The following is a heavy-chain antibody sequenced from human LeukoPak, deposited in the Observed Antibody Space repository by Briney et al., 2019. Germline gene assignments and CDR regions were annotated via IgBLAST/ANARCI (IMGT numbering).Heavy chain of an antibody. Sequence: SETLSLTCTVSGGSFSGYYWNWIRQSPGKGLEWIGEINHSGSTHYNPSLKSRVTISVDTSQKQFSLRLTSVTAADTAMYYCARVSGLNNFDYWGQGTLVTVSS. D-gene: IGHD1/OR15-1a*01. CDR3: ARVSGLNNFDY. CDR1: GGSFSGYY. V-gene: IGHV4-34*01. CDR2: INHSGST. J-gene: IGHJ4*02.